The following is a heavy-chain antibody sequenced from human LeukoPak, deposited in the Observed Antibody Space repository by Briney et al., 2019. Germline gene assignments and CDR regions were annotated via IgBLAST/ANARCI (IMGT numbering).Heavy chain of an antibody. D-gene: IGHD1-1*01. J-gene: IGHJ4*02. V-gene: IGHV1-18*01. CDR3: ARDRDWNLDF. CDR2: ISTYRGSK. CDR1: GYTFTTTG. Sequence: ASVRVSCKASGYTFTTTGISWVRQAPGQGLEWMGWISTYRGSKNYAQRFDGRVTMTTDTSTSTVHMELRNLRSDDTAIYYCARDRDWNLDFWGQGTLVTVSS.